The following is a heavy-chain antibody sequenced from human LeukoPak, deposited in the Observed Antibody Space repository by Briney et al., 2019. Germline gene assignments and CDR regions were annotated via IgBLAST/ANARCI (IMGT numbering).Heavy chain of an antibody. J-gene: IGHJ5*02. D-gene: IGHD3-3*01. CDR3: AREFARYYTWFDP. Sequence: PGGSLRLSCAASGFTFSSYWMSWVRQAPGKGLERVANIKQDGSEKYYVDSVKGRFTISRDNAKNSLYLQMNSLRAEDTAVYYCAREFARYYTWFDPWGQGTLVTVSS. CDR2: IKQDGSEK. V-gene: IGHV3-7*01. CDR1: GFTFSSYW.